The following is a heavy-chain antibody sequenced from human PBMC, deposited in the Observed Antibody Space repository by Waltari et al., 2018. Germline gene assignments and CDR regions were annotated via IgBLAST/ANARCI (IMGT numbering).Heavy chain of an antibody. CDR2: VQYTGRS. D-gene: IGHD2-15*01. Sequence: QLQLQESGPGLVKPSGNLSLRCTVSGDSMSSTDWWSWVRQSPQKGLERIGQVQYTGRSNYDPSFASRVTVSIDTANNQFTLKLTSATAADTAMYYCARDRGRGIYLDTWGPGMQVTVSP. CDR3: ARDRGRGIYLDT. V-gene: IGHV4-4*02. CDR1: GDSMSSTDW. J-gene: IGHJ5*02.